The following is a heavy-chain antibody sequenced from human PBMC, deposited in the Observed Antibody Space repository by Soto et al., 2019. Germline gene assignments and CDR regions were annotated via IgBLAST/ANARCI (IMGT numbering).Heavy chain of an antibody. V-gene: IGHV3-13*01. Sequence: PGGSLRHSCASSGFTFSSYDMHWVRQAPGKGLEWVSAIGTAGDTYYPGSVKGRFTISRENAKNSLYLQMNSLRAGDTAVYYCARAQEGVGFYYYYYMDVWGKGTTVTVSS. CDR3: ARAQEGVGFYYYYYMDV. CDR2: IGTAGDT. CDR1: GFTFSSYD. J-gene: IGHJ6*03.